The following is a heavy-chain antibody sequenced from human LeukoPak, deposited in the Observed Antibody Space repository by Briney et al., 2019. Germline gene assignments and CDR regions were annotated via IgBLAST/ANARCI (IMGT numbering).Heavy chain of an antibody. V-gene: IGHV3-66*01. CDR2: IYSGGST. J-gene: IGHJ5*02. CDR1: GFIVSSNY. CDR3: ARMSWHSSGWYGFDP. Sequence: GGSLRLSCVASGFIVSSNYMSWVRQAPGKGLEWVSLIYSGGSTYYADSVKGRFTISRDNSKNTVYLQMNSLRAEDTAVYYCARMSWHSSGWYGFDPWGQGTLVTVSS. D-gene: IGHD6-19*01.